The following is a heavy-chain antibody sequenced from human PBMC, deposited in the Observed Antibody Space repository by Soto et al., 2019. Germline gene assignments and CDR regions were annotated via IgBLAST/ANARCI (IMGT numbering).Heavy chain of an antibody. CDR3: ARAVRRDGCDD. V-gene: IGHV4-59*01. J-gene: IGHJ4*02. Sequence: SETLSLTCTVSGGSISSYYWSWIRQPPGKGQEWIGYIYYSGSTNYNPSLKSRVTISVDTSKNQFSLKLSSVTAADTAVYYCARAVRRDGCDDWGQGTLVTVAS. CDR1: GGSISSYY. D-gene: IGHD6-19*01. CDR2: IYYSGST.